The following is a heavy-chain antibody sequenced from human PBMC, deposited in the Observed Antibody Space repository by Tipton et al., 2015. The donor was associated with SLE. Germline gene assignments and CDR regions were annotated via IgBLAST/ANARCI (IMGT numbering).Heavy chain of an antibody. V-gene: IGHV3-13*05. CDR3: ATSVDTAMSPDAFDI. D-gene: IGHD5-18*01. Sequence: SLRLSCAASGFTFSSYDMHWVRQATGKGLEWVSAIGTAGDPYYPGSVKGRFTISRENAKNSLYLQMNSLRAEDTAVYYCATSVDTAMSPDAFDIWGQGTMVTVSS. CDR2: IGTAGDP. CDR1: GFTFSSYD. J-gene: IGHJ3*02.